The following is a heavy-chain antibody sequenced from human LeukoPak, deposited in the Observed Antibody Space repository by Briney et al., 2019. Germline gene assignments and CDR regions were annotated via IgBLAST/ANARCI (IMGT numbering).Heavy chain of an antibody. V-gene: IGHV4-59*01. CDR2: IYYSGST. CDR3: ARGLGSGYPDAFDI. CDR1: GGSISSYY. D-gene: IGHD3-22*01. Sequence: SETLSLTCTVSGGSISSYYWSWIRQPPGKGLEWIGYIYYSGSTNYNPSLKSRVTTSVDTSKNQFSLKLNSVTAADTAVYYCARGLGSGYPDAFDIWGQGTMVTVSS. J-gene: IGHJ3*02.